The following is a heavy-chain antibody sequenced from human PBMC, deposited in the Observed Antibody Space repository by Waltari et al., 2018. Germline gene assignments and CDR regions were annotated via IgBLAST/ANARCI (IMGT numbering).Heavy chain of an antibody. J-gene: IGHJ4*02. CDR3: ARGSPVTGSDY. CDR1: GYSISSGYY. V-gene: IGHV4-38-2*01. CDR2: IYHSGST. D-gene: IGHD2-21*02. Sequence: QVQLQESGPGLVKPSETLSLTCAVSGYSISSGYYWGWSRQPPGKGLEWIGSIYHSGSTYYNPSLKSRVTISVDTSKNQFSLKLSSVTAADTAVYYCARGSPVTGSDYWGQGTLVTVSS.